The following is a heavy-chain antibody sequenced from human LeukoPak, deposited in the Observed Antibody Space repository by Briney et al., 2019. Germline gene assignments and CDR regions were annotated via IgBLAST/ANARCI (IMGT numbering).Heavy chain of an antibody. CDR1: GYTYTSYW. D-gene: IGHD3-22*01. Sequence: GESLKISCKGSGYTYTSYWIGWVRQMPGKGLEWMGIIYPGDSDTTYSPSFQGQVTISADKSISTAYLQWSSLKASDTAMYYCARRGYDSSGYRDAFDIWGQGTMVTVSS. J-gene: IGHJ3*02. V-gene: IGHV5-51*01. CDR2: IYPGDSDT. CDR3: ARRGYDSSGYRDAFDI.